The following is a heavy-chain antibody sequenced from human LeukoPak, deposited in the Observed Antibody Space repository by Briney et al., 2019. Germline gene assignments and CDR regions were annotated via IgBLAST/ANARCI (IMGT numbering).Heavy chain of an antibody. V-gene: IGHV3-21*01. Sequence: GGSLRLSCAASGFTFSSYSMNWVRQAPGKGLEWVSSISSSSSYIYYADSVKGRFTISRDNAKNSLYLQMNSLRAEDTAVYYCARDRPRDIVVVVADLYGMDVWGQGTTVTVSS. CDR1: GFTFSSYS. D-gene: IGHD2-15*01. CDR2: ISSSSSYI. CDR3: ARDRPRDIVVVVADLYGMDV. J-gene: IGHJ6*02.